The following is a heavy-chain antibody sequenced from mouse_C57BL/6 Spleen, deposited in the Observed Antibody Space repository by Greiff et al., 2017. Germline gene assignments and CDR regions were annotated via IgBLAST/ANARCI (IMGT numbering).Heavy chain of an antibody. D-gene: IGHD4-1*01. CDR1: GFTFSDYY. V-gene: IGHV5-12*01. J-gene: IGHJ2*01. CDR2: ISNGGGST. Sequence: VQLKESGGGLVQPGGSLKLSCAASGFTFSDYYMYWVRQTPEKRLEWVAYISNGGGSTYYPDTVKGRFTISRDNAKNTLYLQMSRLKSEDTAMYYCARRGLGLDYWGQGTTLTVSS. CDR3: ARRGLGLDY.